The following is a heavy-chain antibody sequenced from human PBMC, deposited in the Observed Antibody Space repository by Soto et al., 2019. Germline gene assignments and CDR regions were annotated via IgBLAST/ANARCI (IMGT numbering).Heavy chain of an antibody. CDR2: MNPNSGNT. Sequence: ASVKVSCKASGYTFTSYDINWVRQATGQGLEWMGWMNPNSGNTGYAQKFQGRVTMTRNTSIRTAYMELSSLRSEDTAVYYCARGGNYDFWSGYYSPYYFDYWGQGTLVTVSS. V-gene: IGHV1-8*01. CDR3: ARGGNYDFWSGYYSPYYFDY. J-gene: IGHJ4*02. D-gene: IGHD3-3*01. CDR1: GYTFTSYD.